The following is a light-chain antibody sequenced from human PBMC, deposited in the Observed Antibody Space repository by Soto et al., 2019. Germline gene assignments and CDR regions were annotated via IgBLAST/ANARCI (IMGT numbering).Light chain of an antibody. CDR1: QGISSY. CDR2: AAS. Sequence: IQLTQPPSSLSASVGDRVTITCRASQGISSYLAWYQQKPGKAPKLLIYAASTLQSGVPSRFSGSGSGTEFTLTISSLRPDDFATYYCQHYSGDRATFGQGTKVDI. J-gene: IGKJ1*01. V-gene: IGKV1-9*01. CDR3: QHYSGDRAT.